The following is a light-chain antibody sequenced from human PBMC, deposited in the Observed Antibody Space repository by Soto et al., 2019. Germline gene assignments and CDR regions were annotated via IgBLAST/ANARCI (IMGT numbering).Light chain of an antibody. CDR1: QSVSNSY. J-gene: IGKJ4*01. Sequence: EIVLTQSPVTLSLSPGERATLSCRASQSVSNSYLAWYQQKPGQAPRLLIYGASSRATGIPDRFSGSGSGTDFTLTISRLEPEDFAVYFCQQSGSSPLTFGGGTKVDIK. V-gene: IGKV3-20*01. CDR3: QQSGSSPLT. CDR2: GAS.